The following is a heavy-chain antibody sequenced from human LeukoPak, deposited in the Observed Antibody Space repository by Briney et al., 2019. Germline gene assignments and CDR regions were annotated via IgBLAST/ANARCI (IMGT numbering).Heavy chain of an antibody. Sequence: PSETLSLTCTVSGYSISSGYYWGWIRQPPGKGLEWIGRISSSGSTNYNPSLKSRVIISVDKSKNQFSLKLSSVTAADTAVYYCASGDGYNTFDYWGQGTLVTVSS. J-gene: IGHJ4*02. CDR1: GYSISSGYY. CDR3: ASGDGYNTFDY. D-gene: IGHD5-24*01. CDR2: ISSSGST. V-gene: IGHV4-38-2*02.